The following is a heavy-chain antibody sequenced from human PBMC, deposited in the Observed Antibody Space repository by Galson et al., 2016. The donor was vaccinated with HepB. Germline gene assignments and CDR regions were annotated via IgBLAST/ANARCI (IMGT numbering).Heavy chain of an antibody. CDR2: IYTNKDT. Sequence: TRSLTCTVSGDYINSGSFYWNWVRQPAGKQLEWIGRIYTNKDTKFNPSLESRVTMSVDPSKNQFSLRLNSVTAADTATYYCARENLVLSIGYWGRGILVTVSS. V-gene: IGHV4-61*02. J-gene: IGHJ4*02. D-gene: IGHD1-26*01. CDR3: ARENLVLSIGY. CDR1: GDYINSGSFY.